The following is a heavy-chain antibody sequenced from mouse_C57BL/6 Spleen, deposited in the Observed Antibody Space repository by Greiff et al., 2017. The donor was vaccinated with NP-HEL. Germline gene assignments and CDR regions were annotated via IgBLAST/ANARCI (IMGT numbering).Heavy chain of an antibody. CDR2: ISSGGSYT. D-gene: IGHD4-1*02. CDR3: ARVNWAFDY. Sequence: EVQLVESGGDLVKPGGSLKLSCAASGFTFSSYGMSWVRQTPDKRLEWVATISSGGSYTYYPDSVKGRFTISRDNANNTLYLQMSSLKSEDKAMYDGARVNWAFDYWGQGTTLTVSS. J-gene: IGHJ2*01. V-gene: IGHV5-6*01. CDR1: GFTFSSYG.